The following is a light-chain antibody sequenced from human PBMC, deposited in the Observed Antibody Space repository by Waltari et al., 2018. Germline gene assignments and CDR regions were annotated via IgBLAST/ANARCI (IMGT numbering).Light chain of an antibody. J-gene: IGKJ4*01. CDR3: QQHNNWLT. Sequence: EIVMTQSPAPLSVSPGERATLACRASQSVRSNLVWYQQKPGQALRLLIYGASTRATGIPDRFSGSGSGTEFSLTISSLQSEDFAVYYCQQHNNWLTFGGGTKVEIK. V-gene: IGKV3-15*01. CDR2: GAS. CDR1: QSVRSN.